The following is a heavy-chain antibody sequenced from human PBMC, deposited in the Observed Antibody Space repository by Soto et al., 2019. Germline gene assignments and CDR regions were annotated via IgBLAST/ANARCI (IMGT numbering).Heavy chain of an antibody. D-gene: IGHD1-26*01. CDR2: VSGYNGHT. Sequence: QVKLVQSGAEVRKPGASVKVSCKASGYTFFNYGITWVRQAPGQGLEWMGWVSGYNGHTNYAQKFEGRVIMTRDISTTTAYMELRNLRSDDTAVYYCARLVGPTSSDNWFDPWGQGTLVTVSS. V-gene: IGHV1-18*01. J-gene: IGHJ5*02. CDR3: ARLVGPTSSDNWFDP. CDR1: GYTFFNYG.